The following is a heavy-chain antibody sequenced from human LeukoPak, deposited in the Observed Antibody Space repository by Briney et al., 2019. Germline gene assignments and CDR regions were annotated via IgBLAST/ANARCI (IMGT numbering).Heavy chain of an antibody. J-gene: IGHJ4*02. V-gene: IGHV3-33*01. Sequence: GGLLRFSCAAAVFTFSNYGMHWVRQAPGKVLELVAVIWYDGRNKYYADAEDGRSTFSRDNFKNPLYLQVNSLRAEDTAVYYFARDSFGSYYDFWSGWTYWGQGTVVTVSS. D-gene: IGHD3-3*01. CDR3: ARDSFGSYYDFWSGWTY. CDR2: IWYDGRNK. CDR1: VFTFSNYG.